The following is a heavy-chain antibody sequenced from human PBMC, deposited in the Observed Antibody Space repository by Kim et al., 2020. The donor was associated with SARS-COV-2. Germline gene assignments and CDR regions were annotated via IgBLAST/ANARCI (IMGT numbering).Heavy chain of an antibody. CDR2: IYYSGST. CDR3: AREGTAMQYYYGMDV. J-gene: IGHJ6*02. Sequence: SETLSLTCTVSGGSISSSSYYWGWIRQPPGKGLEWIGSIYYSGSTYYNPSLKSRVTISVDTSKNQFSLKLSSVTAADTAVYYCAREGTAMQYYYGMDVWGQGTTVTVSS. D-gene: IGHD5-18*01. CDR1: GGSISSSSYY. V-gene: IGHV4-39*02.